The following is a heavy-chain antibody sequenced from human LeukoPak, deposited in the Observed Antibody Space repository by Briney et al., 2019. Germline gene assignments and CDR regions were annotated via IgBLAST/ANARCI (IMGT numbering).Heavy chain of an antibody. CDR2: IIPIFGTA. J-gene: IGHJ3*02. CDR1: GGTFSSYA. CDR3: ASSYGDEGAFDI. Sequence: SVKVSCKASGGTFSSYAISWVRQAPGQGLEWMGRIIPIFGTANYAQKFQGRVTITTDESTSTAYMELSSLRPEDTAVYYCASSYGDEGAFDIWGQGTMVTVSS. D-gene: IGHD4-17*01. V-gene: IGHV1-69*05.